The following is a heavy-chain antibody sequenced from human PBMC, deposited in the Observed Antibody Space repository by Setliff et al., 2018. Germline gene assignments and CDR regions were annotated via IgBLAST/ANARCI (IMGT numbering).Heavy chain of an antibody. J-gene: IGHJ4*02. Sequence: GESLKISCAASGFTFRNYGMHWVRQAPGKGPVWVAVIWFDGGNEFYADSVRGRFTISRDNSKNMLYLQMDSLRVEDTAVYYCAKDQGTGYCSGGSCYLFEHWGQGVQVTVSS. V-gene: IGHV3-33*03. CDR1: GFTFRNYG. D-gene: IGHD2-15*01. CDR2: IWFDGGNE. CDR3: AKDQGTGYCSGGSCYLFEH.